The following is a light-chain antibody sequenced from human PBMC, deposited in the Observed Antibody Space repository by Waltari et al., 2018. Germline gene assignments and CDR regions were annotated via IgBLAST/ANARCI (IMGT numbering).Light chain of an antibody. V-gene: IGKV1-12*01. J-gene: IGKJ4*01. Sequence: DIQMTQSPSSVSASVGDRVAITCRASQGISSWLAWYQQKPGKAPELLIYTASTLQSGVPSRFSGSGSGTDFTLTISSLQPEDIAVYYCQQDGGSPPLTFGGGTKVEIK. CDR2: TAS. CDR3: QQDGGSPPLT. CDR1: QGISSW.